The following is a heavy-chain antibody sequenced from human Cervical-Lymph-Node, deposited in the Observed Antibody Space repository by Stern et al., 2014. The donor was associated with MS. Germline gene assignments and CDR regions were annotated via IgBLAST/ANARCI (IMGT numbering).Heavy chain of an antibody. D-gene: IGHD4-23*01. V-gene: IGHV3-30*18. Sequence: QVQLVQSGGGVVQPGQSLRLSCASSGFSFSNSGMHWVRPAPGPGLDLGALISYDGSSRIYADSVKCRFTISRDTSKNTLYLQMNSLRADDTAVYYCAKAPVVYSAPLDYWGQGTLVTVSS. CDR2: ISYDGSSR. J-gene: IGHJ4*02. CDR1: GFSFSNSG. CDR3: AKAPVVYSAPLDY.